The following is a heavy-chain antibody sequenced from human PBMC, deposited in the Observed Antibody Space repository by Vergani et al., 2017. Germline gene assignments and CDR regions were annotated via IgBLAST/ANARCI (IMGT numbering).Heavy chain of an antibody. CDR2: IYTSGST. V-gene: IGHV4-61*02. CDR3: AASGVRNWFDP. J-gene: IGHJ5*02. CDR1: GGSISSTTYY. Sequence: QVQLQESGPGLVKPSQTLSLTCTVSGGSISSTTYYWSWIRQPAGKGLEWIGRIYTSGSTNYNPSLKSRVTISVDRSKNQFSLKLSSVTAADTAVYYCAASGVRNWFDPWGQGTLVTVSS.